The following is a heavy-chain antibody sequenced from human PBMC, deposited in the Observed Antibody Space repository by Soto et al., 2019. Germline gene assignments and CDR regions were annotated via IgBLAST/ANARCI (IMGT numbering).Heavy chain of an antibody. CDR2: FSGGGGSA. J-gene: IGHJ4*02. CDR1: GFAFSDYD. V-gene: IGHV3-23*01. D-gene: IGHD1-1*01. Sequence: EVQLLESGGGLVRPGGSLRLSCAASGFAFSDYDMSWVRQAPGKGLEWVSVFSGGGGSAYYADSVRGRFTISRDNSKNTLYLQMNSLRAEDTAIYYCVRDSGTSDYWGQGTLVTVSS. CDR3: VRDSGTSDY.